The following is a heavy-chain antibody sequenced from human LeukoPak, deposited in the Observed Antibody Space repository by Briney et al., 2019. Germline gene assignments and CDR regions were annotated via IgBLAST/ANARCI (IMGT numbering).Heavy chain of an antibody. Sequence: PGGSLRLSCAASGFTFSSYWMSWVRQAPGKGLEWVANIKQDGSEKYYVDSVKGRFTISRDNAKNSLYLQMNSLGAEDTAVYYCARMYSSGWYYFDYWGQGTLVTVSS. V-gene: IGHV3-7*03. D-gene: IGHD6-19*01. CDR3: ARMYSSGWYYFDY. CDR1: GFTFSSYW. CDR2: IKQDGSEK. J-gene: IGHJ4*02.